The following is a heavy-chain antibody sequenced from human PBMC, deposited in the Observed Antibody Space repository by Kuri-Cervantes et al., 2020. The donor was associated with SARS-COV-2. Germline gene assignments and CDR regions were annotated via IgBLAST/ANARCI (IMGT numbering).Heavy chain of an antibody. CDR1: GFTFSHYG. D-gene: IGHD6-13*01. J-gene: IGHJ4*02. V-gene: IGHV3-30*18. CDR3: AKMWGSGAIAAAGYDY. Sequence: GGSLRLSCAASGFTFSHYGMHWVRQAPGKGLKWVAVISYDAYNKYHADSVKGRFTISRDSSKSTLYLQMNSLRTDDTAVYYCAKMWGSGAIAAAGYDYWGQGTLVTVSS. CDR2: ISYDAYNK.